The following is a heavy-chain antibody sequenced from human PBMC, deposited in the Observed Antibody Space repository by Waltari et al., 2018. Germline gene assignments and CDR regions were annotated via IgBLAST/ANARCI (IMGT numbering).Heavy chain of an antibody. D-gene: IGHD3-3*01. Sequence: QVQLQQWGAGLLKPSETLSLTCAVYGGSFSGYYWSWIRQPPGKGLEWIGEINHSGSTNYTPSLKSRVTISVDTSKNQFSLKLSSVTAADTAVYYCARGSLPYYDFWSGYHNWFDPWGQGTLVTVSS. CDR2: INHSGST. CDR1: GGSFSGYY. CDR3: ARGSLPYYDFWSGYHNWFDP. V-gene: IGHV4-34*01. J-gene: IGHJ5*02.